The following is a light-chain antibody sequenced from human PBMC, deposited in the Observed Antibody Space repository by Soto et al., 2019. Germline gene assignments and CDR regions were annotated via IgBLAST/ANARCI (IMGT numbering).Light chain of an antibody. V-gene: IGKV1-12*01. Sequence: DIQMTQSPSSVSASVGDRVTITCRASQGISNWLAWYQQQPGKAPKLLIYGASSLQSGVPSRFSGGGSGTHFTLIISSLQPEDFATYYCQQTNTFLPLTFGGWTKVEI. J-gene: IGKJ4*01. CDR3: QQTNTFLPLT. CDR1: QGISNW. CDR2: GAS.